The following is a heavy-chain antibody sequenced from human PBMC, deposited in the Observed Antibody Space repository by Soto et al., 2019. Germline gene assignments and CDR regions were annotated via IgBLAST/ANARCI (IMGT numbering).Heavy chain of an antibody. D-gene: IGHD3-22*01. Sequence: ASVKVSCKASGGTFSSYAISWVRQAPGQGLEWMGGIIPIFGTANYAQKFQGRVTITADKSTSTAYMELSSLRSEDTAVYYCARDSSGLYYFDYWGQGTLVTSPQ. CDR1: GGTFSSYA. CDR2: IIPIFGTA. CDR3: ARDSSGLYYFDY. V-gene: IGHV1-69*06. J-gene: IGHJ4*02.